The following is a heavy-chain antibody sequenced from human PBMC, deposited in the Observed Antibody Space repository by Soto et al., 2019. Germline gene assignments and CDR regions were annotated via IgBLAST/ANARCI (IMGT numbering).Heavy chain of an antibody. CDR1: GGSISNYY. D-gene: IGHD3-3*01. J-gene: IGHJ6*02. CDR3: ARDRGDYAFWSGYFYGMDV. Sequence: SETLSLTCIVSGGSISNYYWSWIRQAPGKGLEWIGYISYSGSTNYKPSLKSRVTILVDTSKNQFSLKLRSVTAADSAVYYCARDRGDYAFWSGYFYGMDVWGQGTTVTVSS. CDR2: ISYSGST. V-gene: IGHV4-59*01.